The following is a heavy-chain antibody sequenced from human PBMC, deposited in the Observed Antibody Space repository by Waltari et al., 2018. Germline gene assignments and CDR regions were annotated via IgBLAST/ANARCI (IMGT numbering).Heavy chain of an antibody. Sequence: QVQLQESGPGLVQPSETLSLTCTVSGGSISSYYWNWIRQPPGKGLEWIGYIYYSGSTNYNPPLKSRVTISVDTSKNQFSLKLSSVTAADTAVYYCARGLAARTSKWFDPWGQGTLVTVSS. D-gene: IGHD6-6*01. CDR1: GGSISSYY. CDR3: ARGLAARTSKWFDP. J-gene: IGHJ5*02. CDR2: IYYSGST. V-gene: IGHV4-59*01.